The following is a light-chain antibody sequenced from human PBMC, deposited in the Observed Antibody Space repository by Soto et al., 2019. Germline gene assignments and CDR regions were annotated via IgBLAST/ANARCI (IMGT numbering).Light chain of an antibody. CDR3: QQYNNCPLT. CDR1: QSVLYSSNNKNY. Sequence: DIVMTQSPDSLAVSLGERATINCKSSQSVLYSSNNKNYLAWYQQKPGQPPKLLIYWASTRESGVPDRFSGSGSGTDFTLTISSLQAEDVAVYYCQQYNNCPLTFGGGTKVEIK. J-gene: IGKJ4*01. CDR2: WAS. V-gene: IGKV4-1*01.